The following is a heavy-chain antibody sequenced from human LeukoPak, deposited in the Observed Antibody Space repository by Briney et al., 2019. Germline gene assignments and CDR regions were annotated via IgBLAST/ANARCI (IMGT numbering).Heavy chain of an antibody. CDR2: ISSSSSYI. V-gene: IGHV3-21*01. CDR1: GFTFSNYS. CDR3: ARDGKDCSGGSCYVSNDY. D-gene: IGHD2-15*01. J-gene: IGHJ4*02. Sequence: GGSLRLSCAASGFTFSNYSMNWVRQAPGKGLEWVSSISSSSSYIYYADSVKGRFTISRDNAKNSLYLQMNSLRAEDTAVYYCARDGKDCSGGSCYVSNDYWGQGTLVTVSS.